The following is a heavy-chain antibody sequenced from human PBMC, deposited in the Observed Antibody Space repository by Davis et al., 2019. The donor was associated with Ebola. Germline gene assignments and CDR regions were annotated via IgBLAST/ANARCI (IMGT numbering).Heavy chain of an antibody. CDR3: ATNYYGAYH. CDR1: GYSFTVYY. J-gene: IGHJ5*02. V-gene: IGHV1-2*06. Sequence: AASVKVSCKASGYSFTVYYMHWVRQAPGQGLEWMGRINPNSGGTNYAQQFQGRVTMTRDTSISTAYMELSRLTSDDTAVYYCATNYYGAYHWGQGTLVTVSS. CDR2: INPNSGGT. D-gene: IGHD4-17*01.